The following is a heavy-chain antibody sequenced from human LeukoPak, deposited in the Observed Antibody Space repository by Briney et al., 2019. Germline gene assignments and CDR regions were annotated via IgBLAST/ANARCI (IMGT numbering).Heavy chain of an antibody. Sequence: KPSETLSLTCTVSGGSISSYYWSWIRQPAGKGLEWIGRIYTSGSTNYNPSLKSRVTISVDTSKNQFSLKLSSVTAADTAVYYCARAKGSGGDPPTFDYWGQGTLVTVSS. CDR1: GGSISSYY. V-gene: IGHV4-4*07. CDR2: IYTSGST. J-gene: IGHJ4*02. CDR3: ARAKGSGGDPPTFDY. D-gene: IGHD2-21*02.